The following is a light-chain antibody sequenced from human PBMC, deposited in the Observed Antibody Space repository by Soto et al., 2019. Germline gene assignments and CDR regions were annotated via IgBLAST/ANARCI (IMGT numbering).Light chain of an antibody. V-gene: IGLV1-44*01. CDR3: AAWDDSLNGLV. Sequence: QSVLTQPPSASGTPGQRVTISCSGSSSNIGINAVNWYQQLPGTAPKVLIYSNNQRPSGVPDRFSGSKSGTSASLAISGLQSEDEADYYCAAWDDSLNGLVFGGGTKVTVL. J-gene: IGLJ2*01. CDR2: SNN. CDR1: SSNIGINA.